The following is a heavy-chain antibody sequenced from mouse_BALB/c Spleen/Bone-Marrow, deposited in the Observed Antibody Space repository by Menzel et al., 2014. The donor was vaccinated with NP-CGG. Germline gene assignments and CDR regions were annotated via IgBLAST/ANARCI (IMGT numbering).Heavy chain of an antibody. CDR2: INPNSRTI. Sequence: DVKLVESGGGLVQPGGSLKLSCTASGFELSRYWMSWVRQAPGKGLEWIGEINPNSRTINYTPSLKERFIISRDNAKNTLYLQMSKVRSEDTALYFCARCGYYDWLAYWAKGLWSLSLQ. J-gene: IGHJ3*01. CDR3: ARCGYYDWLAY. CDR1: GFELSRYW. V-gene: IGHV4-1*02. D-gene: IGHD2-3*01.